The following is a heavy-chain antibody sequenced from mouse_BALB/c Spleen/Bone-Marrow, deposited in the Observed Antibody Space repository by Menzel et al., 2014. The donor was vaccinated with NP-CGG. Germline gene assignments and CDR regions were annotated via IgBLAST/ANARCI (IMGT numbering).Heavy chain of an antibody. CDR2: INVNGDTT. J-gene: IGHJ3*01. V-gene: IGHV5-6-3*01. CDR1: GFTFSSYG. CDR3: ARGYDYSSWFAY. D-gene: IGHD2-4*01. Sequence: EVKLMESGGGLVQPGGSLKLSCAASGFTFSSYGMSWVRPTPDKRLEMIATINVNGDTTYHPDSVKGRFTISRENVKNTRYLQMSSLKSEDTAMYYCARGYDYSSWFAYWGQGTLVTGSA.